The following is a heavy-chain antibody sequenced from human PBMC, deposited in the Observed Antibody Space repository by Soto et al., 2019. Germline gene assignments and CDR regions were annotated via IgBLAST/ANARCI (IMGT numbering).Heavy chain of an antibody. CDR3: VTSGTAPMLRHNWLDP. CDR1: GFTFTTYD. V-gene: IGHV3-21*03. Sequence: EVQLVESGGGLVKPGGSLRLSCAASGFTFTTYDMNWVRQAPGKGLEWVSSITTTSRYIYYADSVRGRFTISRDNAKNSLFLQMDRLRAADTAVYYCVTSGTAPMLRHNWLDPWGQGTLVTVSS. D-gene: IGHD1-1*01. CDR2: ITTTSRYI. J-gene: IGHJ5*02.